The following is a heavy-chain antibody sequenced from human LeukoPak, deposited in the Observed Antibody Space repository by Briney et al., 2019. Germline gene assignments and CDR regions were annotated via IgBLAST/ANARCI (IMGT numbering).Heavy chain of an antibody. Sequence: SETLSLTCAVSGGSISSGGYSWSWIRQPPGKGLEWIGYIYHSGSTYYNPSLKSRVTISVDRSKNQFSLKLSSVTAAGTAVYYCAGSIAAAGDTMYYFDYWGQGTLVTVSS. J-gene: IGHJ4*02. CDR2: IYHSGST. V-gene: IGHV4-30-2*01. CDR1: GGSISSGGYS. D-gene: IGHD6-13*01. CDR3: AGSIAAAGDTMYYFDY.